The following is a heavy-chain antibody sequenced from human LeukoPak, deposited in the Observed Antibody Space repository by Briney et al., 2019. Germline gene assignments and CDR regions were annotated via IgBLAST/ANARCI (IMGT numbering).Heavy chain of an antibody. V-gene: IGHV3-30*04. CDR3: ARDGSVAGTWNWFDP. CDR1: GFTFSSYA. D-gene: IGHD6-19*01. CDR2: ISYDGSNK. Sequence: GGSLRLSCAASGFTFSSYAMHWVHQAPGKGLEWVAVISYDGSNKYYADSVKGRFTISRDNSKNTLYLQMNSPRAEDTAVYYCARDGSVAGTWNWFDPWGQGTLVTVSS. J-gene: IGHJ5*02.